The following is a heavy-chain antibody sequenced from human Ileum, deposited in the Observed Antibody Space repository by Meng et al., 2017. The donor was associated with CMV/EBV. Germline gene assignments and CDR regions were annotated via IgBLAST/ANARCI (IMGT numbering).Heavy chain of an antibody. D-gene: IGHD1-14*01. CDR3: VRGPEPTIYYFDY. CDR1: GFTFSRYW. CDR2: VDSDGSST. J-gene: IGHJ4*02. Sequence: GESLKISCAASGFTFSRYWMHWVRQAPGRGLAWVSRVDSDGSSTSYADSVKGRFTISRDNAKNTLFLQMNSLRAEDTAVYYCVRGPEPTIYYFDYWGQGTLVTVSS. V-gene: IGHV3-74*01.